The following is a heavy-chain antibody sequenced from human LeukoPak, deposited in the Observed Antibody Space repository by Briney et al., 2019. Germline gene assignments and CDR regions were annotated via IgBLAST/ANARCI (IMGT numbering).Heavy chain of an antibody. Sequence: VASVKVSCKASGGTFSSYAISCVRQAPGQGLEWMGGIIPIFGTANYAQKFQGRVTITADESTSTAYMELSSLRSEDTAVYYCARDGYCSGGSCYSHYWGQGTLVTVSS. CDR1: GGTFSSYA. J-gene: IGHJ4*02. D-gene: IGHD2-15*01. V-gene: IGHV1-69*01. CDR3: ARDGYCSGGSCYSHY. CDR2: IIPIFGTA.